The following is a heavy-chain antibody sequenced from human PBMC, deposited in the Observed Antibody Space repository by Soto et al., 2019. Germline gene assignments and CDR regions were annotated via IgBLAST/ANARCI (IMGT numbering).Heavy chain of an antibody. CDR3: ARAAPRYCSGGSCYYGRDY. D-gene: IGHD2-15*01. V-gene: IGHV4-34*01. CDR1: GGSFSGYY. Sequence: SQTLSLPCAVYGGSFSGYYWSWIRQPPGKGLAWLGEINHSGSTSYNPSLKSRVTISVERSKNQFSLKLSSVTAADTAVYYCARAAPRYCSGGSCYYGRDYCGQGTLVTVSS. CDR2: INHSGST. J-gene: IGHJ4*02.